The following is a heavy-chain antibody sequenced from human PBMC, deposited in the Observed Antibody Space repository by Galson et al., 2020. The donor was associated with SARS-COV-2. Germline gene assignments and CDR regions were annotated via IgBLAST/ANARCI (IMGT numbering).Heavy chain of an antibody. CDR2: ISSSSTYM. V-gene: IGHV3-21*01. CDR1: GFTFSSYT. CDR3: ARDLGFWSGYYTGQYMDV. D-gene: IGHD3-3*01. Sequence: GGSLRLSCAASGFTFSSYTMNWVRQAPGKGLEWVSSISSSSTYMYYADSMQGRFTISRDNAWNSLYLQMNSLRAEDTAVYYCARDLGFWSGYYTGQYMDVWGKGTTVTVAS. J-gene: IGHJ6*03.